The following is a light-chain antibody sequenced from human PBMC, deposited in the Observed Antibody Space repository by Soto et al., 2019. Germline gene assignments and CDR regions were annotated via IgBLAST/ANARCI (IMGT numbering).Light chain of an antibody. V-gene: IGKV4-1*01. CDR2: WAS. Sequence: DIVMTQSPDSLAVSLGETATINCKSSQSLLYSSNNRNYLVWYQHKPGHPPKLLIYWASTRDLGVPDRFSGSRSATDFTLTISSLHAEDEPVYYCQQYFSTPITFGQGTRVEMK. CDR1: QSLLYSSNNRNY. J-gene: IGKJ5*01. CDR3: QQYFSTPIT.